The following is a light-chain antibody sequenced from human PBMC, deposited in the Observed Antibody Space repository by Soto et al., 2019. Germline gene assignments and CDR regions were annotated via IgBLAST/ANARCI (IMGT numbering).Light chain of an antibody. V-gene: IGKV3-15*01. CDR2: RTS. J-gene: IGKJ1*01. CDR3: QQYDNWPPAWT. CDR1: QSISSN. Sequence: TQSQAALSLSTEERATLSCRASQSISSNLAWSQQKPGQAPRLLLVRTSSRATGFPARFSGSGSGTEFTLTISSLQSEDFAVYYCQQYDNWPPAWTFGQGTKVDIK.